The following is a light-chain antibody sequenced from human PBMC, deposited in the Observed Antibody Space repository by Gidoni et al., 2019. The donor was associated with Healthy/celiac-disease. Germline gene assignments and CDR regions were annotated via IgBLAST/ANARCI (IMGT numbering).Light chain of an antibody. CDR2: EVS. CDR3: SSYTSSSTLV. Sequence: QSALTQPASVSGSPGQSITISCTGTSRDVGGYNYVSWYQQHPGKAPKLMIYEVSNRPSGVSNRFYGSKSGNTASLTISGLQAEDEADYYCSSYTSSSTLVFGGGTKLTV. J-gene: IGLJ2*01. V-gene: IGLV2-14*01. CDR1: SRDVGGYNY.